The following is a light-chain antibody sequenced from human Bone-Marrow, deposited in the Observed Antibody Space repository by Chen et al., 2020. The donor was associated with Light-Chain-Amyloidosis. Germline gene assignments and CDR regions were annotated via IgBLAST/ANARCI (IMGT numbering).Light chain of an antibody. CDR2: GAS. V-gene: IGKV3-20*01. J-gene: IGKJ1*01. CDR1: QSVSRY. Sequence: EIVLTQSPATLSLSPGERATLFCRASQSVSRYLAWYQQKPGQAPRLLIYGASSRATGIPDRFSGSGSGTDFSLIISRLEPEDFAVYYCQQYHRSPWAFGQGTKVEIK. CDR3: QQYHRSPWA.